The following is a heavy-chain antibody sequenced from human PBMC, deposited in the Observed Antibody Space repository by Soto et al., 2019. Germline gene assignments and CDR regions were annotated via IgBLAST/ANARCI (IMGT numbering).Heavy chain of an antibody. CDR1: GYTFTSYA. CDR3: AKAEGVGFVAP. D-gene: IGHD3-10*01. Sequence: ASVKVSCKASGYTFTSYAMHWVRQAPGQRLEWMGWINAGNGNTKYSQKFQGRVTITKDTSASTAYMELSSLRSEDTAVYYCAKAEGVGFVAPWGQGTLVPVSS. J-gene: IGHJ5*02. CDR2: INAGNGNT. V-gene: IGHV1-3*01.